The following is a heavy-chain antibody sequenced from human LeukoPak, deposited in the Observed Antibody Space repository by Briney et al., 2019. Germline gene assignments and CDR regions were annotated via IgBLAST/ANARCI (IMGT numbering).Heavy chain of an antibody. D-gene: IGHD1-26*01. J-gene: IGHJ4*02. CDR3: ASYPYSGSYFFDY. V-gene: IGHV3-7*01. CDR2: IKQDGSEK. Sequence: PGGSLRLSCAASGFTFSSYWMSWVRQAPGKGLEWVANIKQDGSEKYYVDSVKGRFTISRDNAKNSLYLQMNSLRAEDTAVYYCASYPYSGSYFFDYWGQGTLVTVSS. CDR1: GFTFSSYW.